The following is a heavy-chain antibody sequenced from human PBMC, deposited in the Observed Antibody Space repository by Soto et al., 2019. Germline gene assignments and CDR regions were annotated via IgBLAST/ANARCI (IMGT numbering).Heavy chain of an antibody. CDR1: EFAFNTYW. Sequence: EVQLVESGGGLVQPGGSLRLSCAASEFAFNTYWMHWVRQVPGKGLEWVSRINGDGITRTYADSVKGRFTISRDNAENILDLQMNSLRAEGTAVYYCARDKAYGLDVWGQGTTVTVSS. J-gene: IGHJ6*02. CDR3: ARDKAYGLDV. V-gene: IGHV3-74*01. CDR2: INGDGITR.